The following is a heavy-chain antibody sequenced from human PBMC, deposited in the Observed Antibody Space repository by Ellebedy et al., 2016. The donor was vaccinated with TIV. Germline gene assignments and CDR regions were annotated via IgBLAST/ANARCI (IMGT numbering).Heavy chain of an antibody. J-gene: IGHJ4*02. CDR3: AREGSDYDRYFDS. Sequence: SVKVSCXASGGTFSSYVISWVRQAPGQGLEWMGGVIPIFGTANYAQKFQGRVTISADESTSTAYMELSSLKSEDTAVYYCAREGSDYDRYFDSWGQGTLVTVSS. CDR2: VIPIFGTA. V-gene: IGHV1-69*13. D-gene: IGHD5-12*01. CDR1: GGTFSSYV.